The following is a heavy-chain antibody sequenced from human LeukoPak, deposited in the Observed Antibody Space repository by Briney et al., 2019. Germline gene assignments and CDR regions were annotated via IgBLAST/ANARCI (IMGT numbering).Heavy chain of an antibody. D-gene: IGHD6-19*01. CDR2: INHSGST. CDR3: ARGMAVAGYYYYYYGMDV. Sequence: SGTLSLTCAVSGGSINSIYWWSWIRQPPGKGLEWIGEINHSGSTNYNPSLKSRVTISVDTSKNQFSLKLSSVTAADTAVYYCARGMAVAGYYYYYYGMDVWGQGTTVTVSS. V-gene: IGHV4-4*02. CDR1: GGSINSIYW. J-gene: IGHJ6*02.